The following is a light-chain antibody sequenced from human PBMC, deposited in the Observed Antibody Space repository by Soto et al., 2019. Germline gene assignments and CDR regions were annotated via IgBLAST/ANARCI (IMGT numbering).Light chain of an antibody. CDR2: GAS. J-gene: IGKJ1*01. Sequence: EIVLTQSPGTLSLSPGERATLSCRASKSVSSSYLAWYQQKPGQAPRLLIYGASSRATGIPDRFSGSGSGTDFTLTISRLEPEDFAVYYCQQFWTFGQGTKVDIK. CDR1: KSVSSSY. V-gene: IGKV3-20*01. CDR3: QQFWT.